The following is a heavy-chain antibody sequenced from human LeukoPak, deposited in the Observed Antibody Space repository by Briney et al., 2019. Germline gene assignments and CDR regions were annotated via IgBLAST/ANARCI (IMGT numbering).Heavy chain of an antibody. CDR1: GGTFSSYT. CDR3: VRGPPLDGYSYGENWFDP. D-gene: IGHD5-18*01. V-gene: IGHV1-69*02. CDR2: IIPILGIA. Sequence: ASVKVSCKASGGTFSSYTISWVRQAPGQGLEWMGRIIPILGIANYAQKFQGRVTITADKSTSTAYMELSSLRSEDTAVYYCVRGPPLDGYSYGENWFDPWGQGTLVTVSS. J-gene: IGHJ5*02.